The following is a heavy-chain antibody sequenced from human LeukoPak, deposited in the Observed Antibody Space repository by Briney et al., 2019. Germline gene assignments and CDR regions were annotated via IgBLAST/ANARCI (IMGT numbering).Heavy chain of an antibody. Sequence: TGGSLRLSRAASGFAFTNFAMSWVRQAPGKGLEWVSALSGSGNATYYADFVRGRFTISRDNSKNILYLQMNSLLAEDTAVYFCASQMAATSHWGQGILVTVSS. CDR2: LSGSGNAT. D-gene: IGHD5-24*01. CDR1: GFAFTNFA. CDR3: ASQMAATSH. J-gene: IGHJ4*02. V-gene: IGHV3-23*01.